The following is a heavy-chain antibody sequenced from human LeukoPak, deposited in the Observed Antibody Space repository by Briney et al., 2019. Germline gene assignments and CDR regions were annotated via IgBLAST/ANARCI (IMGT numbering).Heavy chain of an antibody. V-gene: IGHV4-34*01. CDR3: ARGGKRSSGYLMVPFNWFDP. CDR2: INHSGST. J-gene: IGHJ5*02. CDR1: GGSFRGYY. Sequence: SETLSLTCAVYGGSFRGYYWSWIPHPPGKGLEWIGKINHSGSTNYNPSLKSRVTISVDTSKNQFSLKLSSVTAADTAVYYCARGGKRSSGYLMVPFNWFDPWGQGTLVTVSS. D-gene: IGHD6-19*01.